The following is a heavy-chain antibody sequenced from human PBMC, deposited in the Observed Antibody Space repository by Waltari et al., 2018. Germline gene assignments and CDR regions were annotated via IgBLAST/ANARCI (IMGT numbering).Heavy chain of an antibody. D-gene: IGHD4-4*01. Sequence: QVQLQESGPGLVKPSETLSLTCTVSGGSISSYYWSWIRQPPGKGLEWIGYIYYSGSTNHNPSPKSRVTISVDTSKNQFSLKLSSVTAADTAVYYCARAAVSNYPPVYFDYWGQGTLVTVSS. CDR3: ARAAVSNYPPVYFDY. J-gene: IGHJ4*02. CDR1: GGSISSYY. CDR2: IYYSGST. V-gene: IGHV4-59*01.